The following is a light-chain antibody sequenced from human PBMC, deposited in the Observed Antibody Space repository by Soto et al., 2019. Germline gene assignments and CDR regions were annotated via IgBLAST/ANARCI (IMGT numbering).Light chain of an antibody. V-gene: IGKV1-33*01. CDR2: DAS. CDR3: QQYDNLPLT. CDR1: QDISNY. Sequence: DIQMTQSPSSLSASVGDRVTITCQASQDISNYLNSYQQKPGKAPKLLIYDASNLETGVPSRFSGSGSGTDFTITISSLQPEDIATYYCQQYDNLPLTFGQGTKLEIK. J-gene: IGKJ2*01.